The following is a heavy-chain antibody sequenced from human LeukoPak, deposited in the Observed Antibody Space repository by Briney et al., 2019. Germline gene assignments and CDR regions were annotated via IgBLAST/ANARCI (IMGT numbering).Heavy chain of an antibody. CDR3: AREGSYCSSTSCYGWFDP. CDR1: GGTFSSYA. J-gene: IGHJ5*02. Sequence: ASVKVSCKASGGTFSSYAISWVRQATGQGLEWMGWMNPNSGNTGYAQKFQGRVTMTRNTSISTAYMELSSLRSEDTAVYYCAREGSYCSSTSCYGWFDPWGQGTLVTVSS. CDR2: MNPNSGNT. V-gene: IGHV1-8*02. D-gene: IGHD2-2*01.